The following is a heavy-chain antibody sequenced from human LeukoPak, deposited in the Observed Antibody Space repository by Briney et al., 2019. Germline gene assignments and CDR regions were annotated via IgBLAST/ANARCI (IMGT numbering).Heavy chain of an antibody. CDR3: TTQPVEYCSGGSCYSFDY. CDR2: IKSKTDGGTT. D-gene: IGHD2-15*01. J-gene: IGHJ4*02. CDR1: GFTFSNAW. V-gene: IGHV3-15*01. Sequence: GGSLRLSCAASGFTFSNAWMSWVRQAPGKGLEWVGRIKSKTDGGTTDYAAPVKGRFTISRDDSKNTLYLQMNSLKTEDTAVYYCTTQPVEYCSGGSCYSFDYWGQGTLVTVSS.